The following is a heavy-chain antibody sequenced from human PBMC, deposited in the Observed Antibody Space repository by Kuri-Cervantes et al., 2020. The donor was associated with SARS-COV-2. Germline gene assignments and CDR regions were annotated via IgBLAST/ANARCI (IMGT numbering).Heavy chain of an antibody. D-gene: IGHD6-13*01. CDR2: INPNSGGT. Sequence: ASVKVSCKASGYTFTGYYMHWVRQAPGQGLEWMGWINPNSGGTNYAQKFQGRVTMTRDTSISTAYMELSRLRAEDTAVYYCARVAAAGGLDYWGQGTLVTVSS. V-gene: IGHV1-2*02. J-gene: IGHJ4*02. CDR1: GYTFTGYY. CDR3: ARVAAAGGLDY.